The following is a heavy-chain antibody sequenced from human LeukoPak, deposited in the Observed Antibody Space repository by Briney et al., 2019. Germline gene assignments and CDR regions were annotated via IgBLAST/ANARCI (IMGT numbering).Heavy chain of an antibody. Sequence: GGSLRLSCAASGFTFSSYGMHWVRQAPGKGLEWVAFIRYDGSNKYYADSVKGRFTISRDNSKNTLYLQMNSLRAEDTAVYYCAKDDLWFGELLYWFDPWGQGTLVTVSS. CDR3: AKDDLWFGELLYWFDP. CDR1: GFTFSSYG. J-gene: IGHJ5*02. V-gene: IGHV3-30*02. D-gene: IGHD3-10*01. CDR2: IRYDGSNK.